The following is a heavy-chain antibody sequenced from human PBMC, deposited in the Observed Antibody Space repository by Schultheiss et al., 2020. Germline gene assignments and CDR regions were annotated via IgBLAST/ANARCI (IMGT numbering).Heavy chain of an antibody. CDR1: GGSFSGYY. J-gene: IGHJ3*02. D-gene: IGHD2-2*01. CDR3: ARLLSTDAFDI. Sequence: SETLSLTCAVYGGSFSGYYWSWVRQPPGKGLEWIGEINHRGSTNYNPSLKSQVTISVDTSKNQFYLKLSSVTAADTAVYYCARLLSTDAFDIWGQGTMVTVSS. CDR2: INHRGST. V-gene: IGHV4-34*01.